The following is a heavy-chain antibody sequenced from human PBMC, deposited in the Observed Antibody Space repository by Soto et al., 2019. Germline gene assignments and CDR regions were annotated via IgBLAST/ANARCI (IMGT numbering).Heavy chain of an antibody. D-gene: IGHD1-1*01. CDR2: IFPMSGTT. J-gene: IGHJ4*02. V-gene: IGHV1-69*06. CDR3: ARTLEFRNGYISHFDY. CDR1: GGTFTNYL. Sequence: QVQLVQSGAEVKKPGSSVKVSCKASGGTFTNYLFSWIKEAPGQGLEWVGGIFPMSGTTHYAQKFQGRVTITADRSTSTAYMELMSLTSGDTAVYYCARTLEFRNGYISHFDYWGQGTLVTVSS.